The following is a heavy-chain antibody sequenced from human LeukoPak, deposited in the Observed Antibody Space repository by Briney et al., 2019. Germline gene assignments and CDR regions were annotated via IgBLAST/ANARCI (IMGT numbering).Heavy chain of an antibody. CDR1: GFTFSSYA. Sequence: PGRSLRLSCAASGFTFSSYAMHWVRQAPGKGPEWVAVISYDGSNKYYADSVKGRFTVSRDNSKNTLYLRLNSLRAEDTAVYYCARGAAYYYGSGSSQFDYWGQGTLVTVSS. CDR2: ISYDGSNK. V-gene: IGHV3-30*04. D-gene: IGHD3-10*01. J-gene: IGHJ4*02. CDR3: ARGAAYYYGSGSSQFDY.